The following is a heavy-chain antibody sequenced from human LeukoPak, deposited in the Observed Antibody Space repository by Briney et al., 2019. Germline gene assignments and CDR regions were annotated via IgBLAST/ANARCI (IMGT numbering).Heavy chain of an antibody. CDR1: GGSISGFY. J-gene: IGHJ4*02. Sequence: SETLSLTCTVSGGSISGFYWGWIRQPPGKGLEWIGFIYYSGSANYNPSLKSRVTMSVDMSKNQFSLKLSSVTAADTAFCYCARDRDSSGWFDYWGQGALVTVSS. D-gene: IGHD6-19*01. V-gene: IGHV4-59*01. CDR2: IYYSGSA. CDR3: ARDRDSSGWFDY.